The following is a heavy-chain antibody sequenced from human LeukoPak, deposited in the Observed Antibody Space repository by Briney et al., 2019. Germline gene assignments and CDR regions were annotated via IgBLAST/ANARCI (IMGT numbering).Heavy chain of an antibody. D-gene: IGHD6-19*01. CDR3: AKSYGSGWYRLYFQH. V-gene: IGHV3-23*01. J-gene: IGHJ1*01. CDR1: GFTFSSYA. CDR2: ISGSGRGT. Sequence: GGSLRLSCAASGFTFSSYALSWVRQAPGKGLEWVSLISGSGRGTEYGDSVKGRFTISRDSSKNTLSLQMNSLRAEDTAVYYCAKSYGSGWYRLYFQHWGQGTLVTVSS.